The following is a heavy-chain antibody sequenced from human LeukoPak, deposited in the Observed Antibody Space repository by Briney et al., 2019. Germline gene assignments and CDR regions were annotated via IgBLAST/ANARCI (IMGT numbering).Heavy chain of an antibody. CDR3: AGGYYFDY. V-gene: IGHV4-34*01. J-gene: IGHJ4*02. CDR2: INHSGST. Sequence: SETLSLTCAVYGGPFSGYYWSWIRQPPGKGLEWIGEINHSGSTNYNPSLKSRVTISVDTSKNQFSLKLSSVTAADTAVYYCAGGYYFDYWGQGTLVTVSS. CDR1: GGPFSGYY.